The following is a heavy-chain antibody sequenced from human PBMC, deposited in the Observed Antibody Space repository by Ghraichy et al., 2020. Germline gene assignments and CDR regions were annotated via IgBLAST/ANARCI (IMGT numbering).Heavy chain of an antibody. CDR3: NTGCSGWDGAFDI. V-gene: IGHV3-15*01. J-gene: IGHJ3*02. CDR2: IRSNADGGTT. D-gene: IGHD6-19*01. CDR1: GFIFTNAW. Sequence: GGSLRLSCAASGFIFTNAWMTWVRQAPGKGLEWIGRIRSNADGGTTDYAPPVKGRFTISRDDSKNTLYLQMNSLKTEDTALYYCNTGCSGWDGAFDIWGQGTMVIVSS.